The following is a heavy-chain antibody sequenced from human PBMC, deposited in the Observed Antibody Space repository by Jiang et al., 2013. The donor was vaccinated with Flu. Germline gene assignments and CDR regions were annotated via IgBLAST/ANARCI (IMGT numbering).Heavy chain of an antibody. CDR3: AKDPVATTDGPGDYYYYGMDV. CDR2: ISGSGGST. J-gene: IGHJ6*02. D-gene: IGHD5-12*01. V-gene: IGHV3-23*04. CDR1: GFTFSSYA. Sequence: EVQLVESGGGLVQPGGSLRLSCAASGFTFSSYAMSWVRQAPGKGLEWVSAISGSGGSTYYADSVKGRFTISRDNSKNTLYLQMNSLRAEDTAVYYCAKDPVATTDGPGDYYYYGMDVWGQGTTVTVSS.